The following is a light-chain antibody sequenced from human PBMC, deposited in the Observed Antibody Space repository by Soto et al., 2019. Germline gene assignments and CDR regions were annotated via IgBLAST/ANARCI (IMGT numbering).Light chain of an antibody. J-gene: IGLJ2*01. CDR3: SSYTSSSTVV. CDR2: DVS. CDR1: SSDIGGYNY. Sequence: QPASVSGSPGQSITISCTGTSSDIGGYNYVSWYQQHPGKAPKLMIYDVSNRPSGVSNRFSGSKSGNTASLTISGLQAEDEADYYCSSYTSSSTVVFGGGTKLTVL. V-gene: IGLV2-14*01.